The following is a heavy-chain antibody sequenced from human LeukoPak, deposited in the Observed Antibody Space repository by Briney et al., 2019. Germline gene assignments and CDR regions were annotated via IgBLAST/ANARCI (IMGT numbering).Heavy chain of an antibody. CDR1: GFTFSNAW. V-gene: IGHV3-74*01. CDR3: ARHCSGGSCYYYGMDV. Sequence: GGSLRLSCAASGFTFSNAWMSWVRQAPGKGLEWVSRINSAGSSTSYADSVKGRFTISRDNAKNTLYLQMNSLRAEDTAVYYCARHCSGGSCYYYGMDVWGQGTTVTVS. J-gene: IGHJ6*02. CDR2: INSAGSST. D-gene: IGHD2-15*01.